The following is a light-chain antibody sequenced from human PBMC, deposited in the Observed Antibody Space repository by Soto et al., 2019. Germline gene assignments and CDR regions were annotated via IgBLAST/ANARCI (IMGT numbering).Light chain of an antibody. CDR2: GAS. V-gene: IGKV3-20*01. Sequence: EIVLTQSPGTLSLSPGERATLSCRASQSVSSSYLAWYQQKPGQAPRLIMYGASSRATGIPDRLSGSGSGTDFTLTINRLEPEDFAVYYCQQYNSPPYTFGQGTRLEIK. J-gene: IGKJ2*01. CDR1: QSVSSSY. CDR3: QQYNSPPYT.